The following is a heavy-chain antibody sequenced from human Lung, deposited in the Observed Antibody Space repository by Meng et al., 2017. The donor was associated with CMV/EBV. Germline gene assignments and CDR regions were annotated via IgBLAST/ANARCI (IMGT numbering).Heavy chain of an antibody. CDR3: TTDTSGGYSYDI. Sequence: GGSLRLXXAASGFTFSDAWMTWVRQPPGKGLEWLGRIKSDTDGGTTDYAAPLKGRFTTSRDDSKNTLFLQMNSLKTEDTAMYYCTTDTSGGYSYDIWGQGTXVTVSS. V-gene: IGHV3-15*01. D-gene: IGHD3-10*01. CDR2: IKSDTDGGTT. CDR1: GFTFSDAW. J-gene: IGHJ3*02.